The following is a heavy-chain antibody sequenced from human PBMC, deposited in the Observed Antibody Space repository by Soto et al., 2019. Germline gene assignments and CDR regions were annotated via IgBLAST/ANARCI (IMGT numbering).Heavy chain of an antibody. V-gene: IGHV5-51*01. J-gene: IGHJ6*02. Sequence: GESLKISCKGSGYSFTSYWIGWVRQMPGKGLEWMGIIYPGDSDTRYSPSFQGRVTISADKSISTAYLQWSSQKASDTAMYYCARRAMVRGVGLSYYYYCIDVSDQRTTVTVSS. D-gene: IGHD3-10*01. CDR1: GYSFTSYW. CDR2: IYPGDSDT. CDR3: ARRAMVRGVGLSYYYYCIDV.